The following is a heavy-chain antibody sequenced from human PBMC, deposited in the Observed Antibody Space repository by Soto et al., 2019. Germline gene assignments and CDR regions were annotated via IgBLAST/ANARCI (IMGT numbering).Heavy chain of an antibody. CDR2: ISGSGGST. CDR1: GFTFSSYA. J-gene: IGHJ3*02. CDR3: AKDRDIVVVPPDAFDI. V-gene: IGHV3-23*01. Sequence: GGSLRLSCAASGFTFSSYAMSWVRQAPGKGLEWVSAISGSGGSTYYADTVKGRFTISRDNSKNTLYLQMNSLRAEDTAVYYCAKDRDIVVVPPDAFDIWGQGTMVTVSS. D-gene: IGHD2-2*01.